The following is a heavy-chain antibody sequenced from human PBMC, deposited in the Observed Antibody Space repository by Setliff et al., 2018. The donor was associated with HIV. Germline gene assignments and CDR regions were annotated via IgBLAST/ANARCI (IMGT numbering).Heavy chain of an antibody. J-gene: IGHJ1*01. CDR3: ASRGIVVVTMSMPDEFFVH. V-gene: IGHV4-39*01. CDR2: IYYSGTT. CDR1: GGSINSDNYY. Sequence: SETLSLTCSVSGGSINSDNYYWGWIRQAPGKGLEGIRRIYYSGTTYYNPSLRGRVTISVDRSRNQFSLTLNSVTAADTATFYCASRGIVVVTMSMPDEFFVHWGHGTLVTVSS. D-gene: IGHD2-21*02.